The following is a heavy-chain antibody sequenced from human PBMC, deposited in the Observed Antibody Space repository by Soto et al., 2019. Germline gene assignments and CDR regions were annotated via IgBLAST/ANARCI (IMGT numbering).Heavy chain of an antibody. D-gene: IGHD3-16*01. CDR3: AIFFILGMSTRADYGLGV. V-gene: IGHV5-51*01. Sequence: NAWERQINGKGLEWMGIIRPGDSDTRYSPSFQGTVTISADKSISTTYLQWSSLKASDTAMYYCAIFFILGMSTRADYGLGVRGEGT. J-gene: IGHJ4*03. CDR2: IRPGDSDT.